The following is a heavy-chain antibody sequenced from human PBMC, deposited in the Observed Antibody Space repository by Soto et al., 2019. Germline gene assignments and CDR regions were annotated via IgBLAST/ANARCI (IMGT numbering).Heavy chain of an antibody. CDR2: IIPIFGTA. CDR1: GGTFSSYA. Sequence: SVKVSCKASGGTFSSYAISWVRQAPGQGLEWMGGIIPIFGTANYAQKFQGRVTITADESTSTAYMELSSLRSEDTAVYYCARDMVTTRGMDVWGQGTTVTVSS. CDR3: ARDMVTTRGMDV. D-gene: IGHD4-4*01. V-gene: IGHV1-69*13. J-gene: IGHJ6*02.